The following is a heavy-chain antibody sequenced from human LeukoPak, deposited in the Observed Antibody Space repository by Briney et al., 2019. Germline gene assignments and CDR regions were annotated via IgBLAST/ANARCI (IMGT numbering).Heavy chain of an antibody. CDR1: GGSISSRSYY. V-gene: IGHV4-39*07. D-gene: IGHD3-10*01. CDR3: ARVPPTYGSGMAYYYYYYLDV. CDR2: LYYSGST. J-gene: IGHJ6*03. Sequence: SETLSLTCTVSGGSISSRSYYWGWIRQAPGKGLEWIGSLYYSGSTYYNPSLKSRVTISVDTSKNQFSLRLSSVTAADTAVYYCARVPPTYGSGMAYYYYYYLDVWGKGTTVTVSS.